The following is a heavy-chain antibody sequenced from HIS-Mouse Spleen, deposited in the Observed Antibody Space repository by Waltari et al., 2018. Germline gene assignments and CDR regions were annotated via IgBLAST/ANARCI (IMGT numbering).Heavy chain of an antibody. CDR1: GGSISSSRYY. V-gene: IGHV4-39*07. CDR2: IYYSGST. D-gene: IGHD6-13*01. J-gene: IGHJ2*01. Sequence: QLQLQESGPGLVKPSETLSLTCTVSGGSISSSRYYWGWVRQPPGKGLEWIGGIYYSGSTYYNPSLKSRVTISVDTSKNQLSLKLSSVTAADTAVYYCAREIPYSSSWYDWYFDLWGRGTLVTVSS. CDR3: AREIPYSSSWYDWYFDL.